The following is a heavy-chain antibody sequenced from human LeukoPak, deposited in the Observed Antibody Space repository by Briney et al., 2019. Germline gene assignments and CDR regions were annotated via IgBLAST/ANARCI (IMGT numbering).Heavy chain of an antibody. Sequence: GRSLRLSCAASGFTFSSYSMNWVRQAPGKGLEWVSSISSSSRYIYYADSVKGRFTISRDNAKNSLYLQMNSLRAEDTAVYYCARDGDYYDSSGTDYWGQGTLVTVSS. J-gene: IGHJ4*02. CDR1: GFTFSSYS. V-gene: IGHV3-21*01. CDR2: ISSSSRYI. CDR3: ARDGDYYDSSGTDY. D-gene: IGHD3-22*01.